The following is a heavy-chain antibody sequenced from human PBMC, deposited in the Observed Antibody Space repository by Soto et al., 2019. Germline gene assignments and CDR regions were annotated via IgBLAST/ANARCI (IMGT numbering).Heavy chain of an antibody. Sequence: ASETLSLTCTVSGGSFSTYYWSWIRLPPGKGLEWIGYIYYSGSTNYNPSLKSRVTISLDTSKNQFSLNLSSVTAADTAVYYCARDRGYYYDGGGYSGFDPWGQGTLVTVSS. CDR1: GGSFSTYY. D-gene: IGHD3-22*01. CDR2: IYYSGST. J-gene: IGHJ5*02. V-gene: IGHV4-59*01. CDR3: ARDRGYYYDGGGYSGFDP.